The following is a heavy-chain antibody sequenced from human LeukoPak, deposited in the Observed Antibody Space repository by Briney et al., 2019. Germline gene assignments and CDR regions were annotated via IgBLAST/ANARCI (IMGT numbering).Heavy chain of an antibody. Sequence: EASVKVSCKASGYTFTSYDINWVRQATGQGLEWMGWMNPNSGNTGYAQKFQGRVTMTRNTSISTAYMELSSLRSEDTAVYYCARAFPTTYYYYGMDVWGQGTTVTVSS. CDR1: GYTFTSYD. D-gene: IGHD5-12*01. CDR3: ARAFPTTYYYYGMDV. CDR2: MNPNSGNT. V-gene: IGHV1-8*01. J-gene: IGHJ6*02.